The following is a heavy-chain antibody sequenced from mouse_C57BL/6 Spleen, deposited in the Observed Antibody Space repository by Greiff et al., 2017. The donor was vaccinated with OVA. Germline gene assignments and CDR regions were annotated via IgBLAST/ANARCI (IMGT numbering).Heavy chain of an antibody. J-gene: IGHJ2*01. V-gene: IGHV1-52*01. CDR3: ARWTVVATNCDY. CDR2: IDPSDSET. CDR1: GYTFTSYW. D-gene: IGHD1-1*01. Sequence: QVQLQQPGAELVRPGSSVKLSCKASGYTFTSYWMHWVKQRPIQGLEWIGNIDPSDSETHYNQKFKDKATLTVDKSSSTAYMQLSSLTSEDSAVYYCARWTVVATNCDYGGKGTTLTVPS.